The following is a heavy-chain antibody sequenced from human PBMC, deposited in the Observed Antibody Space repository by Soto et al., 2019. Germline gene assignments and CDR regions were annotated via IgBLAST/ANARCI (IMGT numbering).Heavy chain of an antibody. CDR2: ISNDGGDK. Sequence: HVKLAESGGGVVQPGRSLTITCAASGFTLGTYGMHWVRQAPGKGLEWVTVISNDGGDKYYSDSVMGRFTISRDNSKNTLFLQMNSLRAEDTAVYFCAKEFFDSSGFYPSLDALDIWGQGTVVTVSS. CDR3: AKEFFDSSGFYPSLDALDI. V-gene: IGHV3-30*18. CDR1: GFTLGTYG. D-gene: IGHD3-22*01. J-gene: IGHJ3*02.